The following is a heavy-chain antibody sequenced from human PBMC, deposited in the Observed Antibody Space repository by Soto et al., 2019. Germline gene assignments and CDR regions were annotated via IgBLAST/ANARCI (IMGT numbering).Heavy chain of an antibody. CDR3: AKDASCYSCGA. D-gene: IGHD2-15*01. Sequence: SETLSLTCAVSGGSISSSNFYWGWFRQPPGKGLEWIGSIRYGGDTSYNPSLKSRVTISIDTSKNQFSLSLRSVTAADTAMYFCAKDASCYSCGAWGQGAQVTVSS. J-gene: IGHJ1*01. CDR2: IRYGGDT. V-gene: IGHV4-39*01. CDR1: GGSISSSNFY.